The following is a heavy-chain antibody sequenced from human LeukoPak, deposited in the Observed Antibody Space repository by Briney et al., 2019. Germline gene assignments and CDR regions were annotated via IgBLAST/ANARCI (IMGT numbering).Heavy chain of an antibody. D-gene: IGHD1-26*01. CDR1: GFTVSSNY. J-gene: IGHJ5*02. CDR2: IYSGGST. Sequence: GGSLRLSCAVSGFTVSSNYMSWVRQAPGTGLEWVSVIYSGGSTDYADSVKGRFTISRDNSENTLYLQMNSLRAEDTAIYYCARDLNNGSYHWFDPWGQGTLVTVSS. V-gene: IGHV3-66*01. CDR3: ARDLNNGSYHWFDP.